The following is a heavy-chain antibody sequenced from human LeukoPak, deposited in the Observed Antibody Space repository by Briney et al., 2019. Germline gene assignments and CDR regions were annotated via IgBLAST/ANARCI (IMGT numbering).Heavy chain of an antibody. Sequence: GGSLRLFCAASGFTFSSYSMNWVRQAPGKGLEWVSSISSSSSYIYYADSVKGRFTISRDNAKNSLYLQMNSLRAEDTAVYYCAREGSSGYYPDAFDVWGQGTMVTVSS. J-gene: IGHJ3*01. CDR2: ISSSSSYI. CDR1: GFTFSSYS. V-gene: IGHV3-21*01. D-gene: IGHD3-22*01. CDR3: AREGSSGYYPDAFDV.